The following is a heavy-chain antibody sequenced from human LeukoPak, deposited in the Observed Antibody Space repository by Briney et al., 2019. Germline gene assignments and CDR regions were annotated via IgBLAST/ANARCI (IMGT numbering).Heavy chain of an antibody. J-gene: IGHJ4*02. CDR3: AREQWLAPDY. CDR1: GFTFSSYS. CDR2: ISSSSSYI. D-gene: IGHD6-19*01. Sequence: GGSLGLSCAASGFTFSSYSMNWVRQAPGKGLEWVSSISSSSSYIYYADSVKGRFTISRDNAKNSLYLQMNSLRAEDTAVYYCAREQWLAPDYWGQGTLVTVSS. V-gene: IGHV3-21*01.